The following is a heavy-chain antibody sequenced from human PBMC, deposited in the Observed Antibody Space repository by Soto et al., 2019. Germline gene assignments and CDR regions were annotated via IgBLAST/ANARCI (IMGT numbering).Heavy chain of an antibody. CDR1: GGTFSSYA. Sequence: PVKVSCKASGGTFSSYAISWVRQAHGQGLEWMGGIIPIFGTANYAQKFQGRVTITADESTSTAYMELSSLRSEDTAVYYCAGKGDYDFWSGLSYGMGVWGQGTTGTVSS. D-gene: IGHD3-3*01. V-gene: IGHV1-69*13. J-gene: IGHJ6*02. CDR2: IIPIFGTA. CDR3: AGKGDYDFWSGLSYGMGV.